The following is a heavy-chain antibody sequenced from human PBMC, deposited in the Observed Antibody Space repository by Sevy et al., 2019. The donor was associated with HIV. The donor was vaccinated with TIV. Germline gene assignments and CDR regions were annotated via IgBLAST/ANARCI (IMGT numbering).Heavy chain of an antibody. Sequence: SETLSLTCTVSGGSISSYYWSWIRQPPGKGLEWIGYIYYSGSTNWNSSLKSRVTISVDTSKNQFSLKLSSVTAADTAVYNCARMYSSSWYYYYYYYLDVWGKGTTVTVSS. CDR3: ARMYSSSWYYYYYYYLDV. V-gene: IGHV4-59*01. D-gene: IGHD6-13*01. CDR1: GGSISSYY. J-gene: IGHJ6*03. CDR2: IYYSGST.